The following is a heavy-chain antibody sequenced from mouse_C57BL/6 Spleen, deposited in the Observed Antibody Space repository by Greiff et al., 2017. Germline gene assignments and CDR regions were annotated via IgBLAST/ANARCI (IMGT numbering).Heavy chain of an antibody. CDR1: GYTFTSYW. CDR2: IDPSDSYT. V-gene: IGHV1-69*01. CDR3: ATGLAGTGFAY. Sequence: QVQLQQPGAELVMPGASVKLSCKASGYTFTSYWMHWVKQRPGQGLEWIGEIDPSDSYTNYNQKFKGKSTLTVDKSSSTAYMQLSSLTSEDSAVYDCATGLAGTGFAYWGQGTLVTVSA. J-gene: IGHJ3*01. D-gene: IGHD4-1*01.